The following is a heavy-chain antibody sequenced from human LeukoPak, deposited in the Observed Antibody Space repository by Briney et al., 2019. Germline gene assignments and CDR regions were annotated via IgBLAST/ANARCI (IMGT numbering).Heavy chain of an antibody. CDR3: ARRDISSGWSFDY. D-gene: IGHD6-19*01. CDR1: GGSISNYH. Sequence: SETLSLTCTVSGGSISNYHWSWIRQPAGKGLEWIGQIHTSGSTNYNPPLKSRVTMSVDTPENQLSLTIRSVTAADAAVYYCARRDISSGWSFDYWGQGTLVTVSS. V-gene: IGHV4-4*07. J-gene: IGHJ4*02. CDR2: IHTSGST.